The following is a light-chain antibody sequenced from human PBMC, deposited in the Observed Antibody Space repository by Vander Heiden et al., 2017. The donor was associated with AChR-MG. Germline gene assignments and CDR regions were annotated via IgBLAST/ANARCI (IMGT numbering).Light chain of an antibody. V-gene: IGKV1-33*01. J-gene: IGKJ2*01. CDR2: DAS. Sequence: DIQMTESPSSLSASVGDRVTITCQASQDISNYVNWYQQKPGKAPKLLIYDASNLETGVPSRFSGSGSGTDFTFTISSLQPEDIATYYCQQYDNLLAMYTFGHGTKLEIK. CDR3: QQYDNLLAMYT. CDR1: QDISNY.